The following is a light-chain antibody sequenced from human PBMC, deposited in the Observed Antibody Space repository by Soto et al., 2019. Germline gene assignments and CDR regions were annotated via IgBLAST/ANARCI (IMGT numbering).Light chain of an antibody. V-gene: IGKV1-9*01. CDR1: QGISTY. J-gene: IGKJ4*01. CDR2: VAS. CDR3: QQLDSYPLT. Sequence: DIQLTQSPSFMSASVGDRVTLTCRASQGISTYLAWYQQKPGKAPNLLIYVASTLQDGVPSRFSGTGSGTEFTLTITNLQPADFATYYCQQLDSYPLTFGGGTAVPIK.